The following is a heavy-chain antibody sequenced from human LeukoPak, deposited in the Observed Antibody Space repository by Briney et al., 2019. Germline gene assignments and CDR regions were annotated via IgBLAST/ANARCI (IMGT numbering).Heavy chain of an antibody. Sequence: GGSLRLSCTASGFTFSSYWMGWVRQAPGEGLEWVANINQDASEKYYVDSVKGRFTISRDNAKNSLYLQMNSLRAEDTAVYYCARGRRVPAAMGNWFDPWGQGTLVTVSS. D-gene: IGHD2-2*01. CDR3: ARGRRVPAAMGNWFDP. V-gene: IGHV3-7*01. CDR2: INQDASEK. J-gene: IGHJ5*02. CDR1: GFTFSSYW.